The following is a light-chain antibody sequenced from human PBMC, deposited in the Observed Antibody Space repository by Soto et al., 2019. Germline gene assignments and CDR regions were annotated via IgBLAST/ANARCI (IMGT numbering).Light chain of an antibody. V-gene: IGKV1-27*01. CDR2: AAS. CDR3: PKYTTVPA. CDR1: QGIINY. Sequence: DIQMTQSPSSLSASVGDRVTITCRAGQGIINYLAWYPQIPGKVLKLLISAASTLQAGVPSRFSGSGSGTDCTLTISSLQPEHVATYYCPKYTTVPAFAGGTKVEIK. J-gene: IGKJ4*01.